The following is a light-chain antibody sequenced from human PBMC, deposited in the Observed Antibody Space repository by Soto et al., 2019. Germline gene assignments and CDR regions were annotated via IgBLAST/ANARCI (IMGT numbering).Light chain of an antibody. CDR2: AAS. Sequence: DIQMTQSPSSLSASVGDRVTMTCRASQGIANNLAWYQQKPGKVPKLLIYAASALQPGVPSRFSGSGSGTDFTLTISRLQPEDVATFYVQNYNSAPFTFGGGTKVEIK. V-gene: IGKV1-27*01. CDR3: QNYNSAPFT. J-gene: IGKJ4*01. CDR1: QGIANN.